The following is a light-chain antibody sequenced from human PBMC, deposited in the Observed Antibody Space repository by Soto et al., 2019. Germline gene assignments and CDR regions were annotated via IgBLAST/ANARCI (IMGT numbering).Light chain of an antibody. CDR2: KAS. CDR1: QSIDSW. J-gene: IGKJ1*01. Sequence: IHMTQAPSTLSASVLYRITITFRASQSIDSWLAWFQQKPGKAPNLLIYKASYLETGVPSRFSGSGSGTEFTLTISSLQPDDFASYHCQQYKSYWTFGQGTKVDI. V-gene: IGKV1-5*03. CDR3: QQYKSYWT.